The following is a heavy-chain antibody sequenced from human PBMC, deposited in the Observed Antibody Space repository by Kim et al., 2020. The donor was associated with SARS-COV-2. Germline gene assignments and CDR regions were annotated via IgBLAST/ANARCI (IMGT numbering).Heavy chain of an antibody. V-gene: IGHV3-30*04. D-gene: IGHD5-18*01. Sequence: GGSLRLSCAASGFTFTTYAMHWVRQAPGKGLEWMAVVSFDANNRYYADSVKGRFTISRDNSKDTLYLQMSSLRPEDTAVYYCARSCEWIHLCPTGIYVMDVWGQGTTVTVSS. CDR1: GFTFTTYA. CDR3: ARSCEWIHLCPTGIYVMDV. CDR2: VSFDANNR. J-gene: IGHJ6*02.